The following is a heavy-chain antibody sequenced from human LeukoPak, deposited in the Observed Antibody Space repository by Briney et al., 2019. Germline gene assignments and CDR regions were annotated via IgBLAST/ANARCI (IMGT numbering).Heavy chain of an antibody. Sequence: ASVKVSCKASGGTFSSYAISWVRQAPGQGLEWMGGIIPIFGTANYAQKFQGRVTITTDESTSTAYMGLSSLRSEDTAVYYCARAQPFKAGTYFDYWGQGTLVTVSS. CDR1: GGTFSSYA. CDR2: IIPIFGTA. D-gene: IGHD3-10*01. CDR3: ARAQPFKAGTYFDY. J-gene: IGHJ4*02. V-gene: IGHV1-69*05.